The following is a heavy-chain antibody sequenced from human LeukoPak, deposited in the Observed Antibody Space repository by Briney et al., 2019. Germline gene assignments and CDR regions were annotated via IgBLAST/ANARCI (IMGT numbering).Heavy chain of an antibody. J-gene: IGHJ4*02. CDR1: GLTFSNYA. D-gene: IGHD3-9*01. V-gene: IGHV3-23*01. CDR3: AKVLSFRSFDWVLYVDH. Sequence: GGSLRLSCAASGLTFSNYAMSWVRQAPGKGLEGVSSLSGSGDTTYYADSVKGRFTISRDNSKNTLYLQMNSLRVEDTAVYYCAKVLSFRSFDWVLYVDHWGQGTLVTVSS. CDR2: LSGSGDTT.